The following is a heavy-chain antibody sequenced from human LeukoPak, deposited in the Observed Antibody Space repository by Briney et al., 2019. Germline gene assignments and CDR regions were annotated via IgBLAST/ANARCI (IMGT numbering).Heavy chain of an antibody. CDR1: GFTFSSYA. CDR3: AKGYDSEY. J-gene: IGHJ4*02. D-gene: IGHD3-22*01. CDR2: IRNSGDLT. V-gene: IGHV3-23*01. Sequence: GGSLRLSCAASGFTFSSYAMSWVRQAPGKGLEWVSAIRNSGDLTYYLDSVRGRFTISRDNSKNTLFLQMNSLKAEDKAVYYCAKGYDSEYWGQGTLVTVSS.